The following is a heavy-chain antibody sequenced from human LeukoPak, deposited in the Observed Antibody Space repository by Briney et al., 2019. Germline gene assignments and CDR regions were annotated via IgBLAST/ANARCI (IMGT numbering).Heavy chain of an antibody. J-gene: IGHJ4*02. D-gene: IGHD5-24*01. Sequence: SETLSLTCTVSGGSISSYYWSWIRQPPGKGVEWIGYIYYSGSTNYNPSLKSRVTISVDTSKNQFSLKLSSVTAADSAVYYCARSWFLGDGFDYWGQGTLVTVSS. CDR1: GGSISSYY. CDR3: ARSWFLGDGFDY. V-gene: IGHV4-59*08. CDR2: IYYSGST.